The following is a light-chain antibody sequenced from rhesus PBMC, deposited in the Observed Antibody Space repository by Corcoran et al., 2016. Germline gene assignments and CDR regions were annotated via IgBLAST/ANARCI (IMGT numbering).Light chain of an antibody. J-gene: IGKJ2*01. V-gene: IGKV1-19*01. CDR2: YDS. CDR1: QGISSW. Sequence: DIQMTQSPSSLSASVGDKVTITCHASQGISSWLALYQQKPGKAPNPLNYYDSSLQSGDPSRFSGRGAVTDYTLPISSLQPEDFATYYCQQYDDLPYSFGQGTKVEIK. CDR3: QQYDDLPYS.